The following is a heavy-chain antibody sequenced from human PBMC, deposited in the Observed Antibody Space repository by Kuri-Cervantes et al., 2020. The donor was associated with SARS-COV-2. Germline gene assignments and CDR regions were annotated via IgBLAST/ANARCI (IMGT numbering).Heavy chain of an antibody. CDR1: GFTFSSYS. Sequence: GESLKISCAASGFTFSSYSMNWVRQAPGKGLEWVSYISSSSSTIYYADSVKGRFTISRDNAKNSLYLQMNSLRDEDTAVYYCARDWDLELLSNWFDPWGQGTLVTVSS. CDR2: ISSSSSTI. J-gene: IGHJ5*02. D-gene: IGHD1-7*01. CDR3: ARDWDLELLSNWFDP. V-gene: IGHV3-48*02.